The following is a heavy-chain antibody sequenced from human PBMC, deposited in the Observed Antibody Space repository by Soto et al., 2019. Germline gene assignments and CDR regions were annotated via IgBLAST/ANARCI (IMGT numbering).Heavy chain of an antibody. CDR2: INAGNGNT. Sequence: ASVKVSCKASGYTFTSYAMHWVRQAPGQRLEWMGWINAGNGNTKYSQKFQGRVTITRDTSASTAYMELSSLRSEDTAVYYCARAEFHGDYVSYYGMDVWGQGTTVTVSS. CDR3: ARAEFHGDYVSYYGMDV. V-gene: IGHV1-3*01. CDR1: GYTFTSYA. D-gene: IGHD4-17*01. J-gene: IGHJ6*02.